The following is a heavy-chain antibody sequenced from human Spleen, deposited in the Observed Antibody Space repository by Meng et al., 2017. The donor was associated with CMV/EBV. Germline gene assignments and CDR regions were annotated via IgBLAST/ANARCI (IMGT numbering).Heavy chain of an antibody. D-gene: IGHD4-11*01. CDR2: ISPNNDGT. V-gene: IGHV1-2*02. Sequence: ASVKVSCKASGYTFTSYGISWVRQAPGQGLEWMGWISPNNDGTRYAQKFQGRVTMTRDLSISTVYMELSSLRSDDTAVYYCARDMYSNYASPYNWFDPWGQGTLVTVSS. CDR1: GYTFTSYG. J-gene: IGHJ5*02. CDR3: ARDMYSNYASPYNWFDP.